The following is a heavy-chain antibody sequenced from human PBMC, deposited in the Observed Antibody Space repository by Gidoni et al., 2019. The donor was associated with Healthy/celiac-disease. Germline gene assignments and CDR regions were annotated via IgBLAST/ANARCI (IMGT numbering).Heavy chain of an antibody. D-gene: IGHD6-13*01. V-gene: IGHV3-21*01. Sequence: EVQLVESGGGRVKPGGSLRLSCAASGFTFSSYSMNWVRQAPGKGLEWFSSISRSSSYISYADSVKGRFTISRDNAKNSLYLQMNSLRAEDTAVYYCARDEYRQLGLYYFDYWGQGTLVTVSS. J-gene: IGHJ4*02. CDR1: GFTFSSYS. CDR3: ARDEYRQLGLYYFDY. CDR2: ISRSSSYI.